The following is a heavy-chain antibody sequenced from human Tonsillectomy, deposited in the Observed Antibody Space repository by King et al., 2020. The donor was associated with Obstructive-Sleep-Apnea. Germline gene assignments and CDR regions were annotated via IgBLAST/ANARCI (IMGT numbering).Heavy chain of an antibody. CDR3: AKDVEPETVIMVPDAFDT. CDR2: IGGSGGTT. V-gene: IGHV3-23*04. D-gene: IGHD3-10*01. J-gene: IGHJ3*02. Sequence: EVQLVESGGGLIQPGGSLRLSCAASGFTFSNYAMTWVRQAPGKGLEWVSSIGGSGGTTYYAHSVKGRFTISRDNSNNTLYLQMNSLRAEDTAVYYCAKDVEPETVIMVPDAFDTWGQGTMVTVSS. CDR1: GFTFSNYA.